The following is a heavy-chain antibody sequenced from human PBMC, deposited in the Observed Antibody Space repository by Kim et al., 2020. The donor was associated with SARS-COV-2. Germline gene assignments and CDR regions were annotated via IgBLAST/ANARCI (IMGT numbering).Heavy chain of an antibody. CDR3: ARDYYDILTGYYYYYYGMDV. CDR1: GYTFTSYG. J-gene: IGHJ6*02. CDR2: ISAYNGNT. D-gene: IGHD3-9*01. Sequence: ASVKVSCKASGYTFTSYGISWVRQAPGQGLEWMGWISAYNGNTNYAQKLQGRVTMTTDTSTSTAYMELRSLRSDDTAVYYCARDYYDILTGYYYYYYGMDVWGQGTTVTVSS. V-gene: IGHV1-18*04.